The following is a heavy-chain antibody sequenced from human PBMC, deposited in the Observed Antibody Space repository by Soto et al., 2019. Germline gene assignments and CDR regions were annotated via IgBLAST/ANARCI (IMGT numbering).Heavy chain of an antibody. J-gene: IGHJ5*02. CDR3: ARDGYCSSTSCYTGDWFDP. D-gene: IGHD2-2*02. Sequence: ASVKVSCKASGHTFTSYAMNWVRQAPGQGLEWMGWINTNTGNPTYAQGFTGRFVFSLDTSVSTAYLQICSLKAEDTAVYYCARDGYCSSTSCYTGDWFDPWGQGTLVTVSS. CDR2: INTNTGNP. CDR1: GHTFTSYA. V-gene: IGHV7-4-1*01.